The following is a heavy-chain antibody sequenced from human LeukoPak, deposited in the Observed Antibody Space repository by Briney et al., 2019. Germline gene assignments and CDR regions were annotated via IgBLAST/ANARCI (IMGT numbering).Heavy chain of an antibody. V-gene: IGHV4-59*08. J-gene: IGHJ4*02. Sequence: SETLSLTCTVPGGFISSYYWSWIRQPPGKGLEWIGYIYYSGSTNYNPSLKSRVTISVDTSKNQFSLKLSSVTAADTAVYYCARLHLYSSGWYHFDYWGQGTLVTVSS. D-gene: IGHD6-19*01. CDR2: IYYSGST. CDR3: ARLHLYSSGWYHFDY. CDR1: GGFISSYY.